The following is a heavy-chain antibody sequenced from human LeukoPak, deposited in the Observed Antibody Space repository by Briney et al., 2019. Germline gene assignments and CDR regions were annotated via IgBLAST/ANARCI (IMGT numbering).Heavy chain of an antibody. CDR3: ARGPYNIAAAARADE. J-gene: IGHJ4*02. V-gene: IGHV4-34*01. CDR2: INHSGST. Sequence: PSETLSLTCAVYGGSFSGYYWSWIRQPPGKGLEWIGEINHSGSTNYNPPLKSRVTISVDTSKNQFSLKLSSVTAADTAVYYCARGPYNIAAAARADEWGQGTLVTVSS. CDR1: GGSFSGYY. D-gene: IGHD6-13*01.